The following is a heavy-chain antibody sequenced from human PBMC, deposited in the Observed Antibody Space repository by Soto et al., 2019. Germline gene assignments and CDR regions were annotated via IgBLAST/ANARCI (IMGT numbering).Heavy chain of an antibody. CDR3: ARGRAYCGGDCYSLDY. Sequence: SVKVSCKASGGTFSSYAISWVRQAPGQGLEWMGGIIPIFGTANYAQKFQGRVTITADESTSTAYMELSSLRSEDTAVYYCARGRAYCGGDCYSLDYWGQGTLVTVSS. V-gene: IGHV1-69*13. J-gene: IGHJ4*02. CDR2: IIPIFGTA. CDR1: GGTFSSYA. D-gene: IGHD2-21*02.